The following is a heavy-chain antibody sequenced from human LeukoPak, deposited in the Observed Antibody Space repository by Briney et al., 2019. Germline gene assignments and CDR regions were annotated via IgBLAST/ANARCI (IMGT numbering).Heavy chain of an antibody. CDR1: GFTFSSYG. CDR3: AKERDTAMVTIDY. D-gene: IGHD5-18*01. Sequence: PGGSLRLSCAASGFTFSSYGMHWVRQAPGKGLEWVAFIRHDGSNKYYADSVKGRFTISRDNSKNTLYLQMNSLRAEDTAVYYCAKERDTAMVTIDYWGQGTLFSVSS. CDR2: IRHDGSNK. V-gene: IGHV3-30*02. J-gene: IGHJ4*02.